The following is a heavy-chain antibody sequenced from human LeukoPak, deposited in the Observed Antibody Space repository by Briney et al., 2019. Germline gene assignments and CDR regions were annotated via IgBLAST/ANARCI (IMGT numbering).Heavy chain of an antibody. J-gene: IGHJ5*02. D-gene: IGHD3-16*01. Sequence: ASVKVSCKASGYTFINYYMHWVRRAPGQGLEWMGIINPSAGSTTYAQNFQGRVTMTRDTSTNTVYMELNSLRSDDTAVYYCARQGDSNWFDPWGQGTLVTVSS. CDR2: INPSAGST. CDR3: ARQGDSNWFDP. V-gene: IGHV1-46*01. CDR1: GYTFINYY.